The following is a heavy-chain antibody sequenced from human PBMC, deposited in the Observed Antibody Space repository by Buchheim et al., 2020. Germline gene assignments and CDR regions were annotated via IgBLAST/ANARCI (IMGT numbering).Heavy chain of an antibody. CDR2: ISSGNTIKT. CDR3: ARRGVREFDY. J-gene: IGHJ4*02. Sequence: DVQLVESGGGLIQPGGSLRLSCAASGFTFSSYSMKWVRQAPGKGLEWVSYISSGNTIKTLYADYVLGRFNISRDNAKKALYLQMNSLRDEDTAVYYCARRGVREFDYWGQGTL. D-gene: IGHD1-26*01. V-gene: IGHV3-48*02. CDR1: GFTFSSYS.